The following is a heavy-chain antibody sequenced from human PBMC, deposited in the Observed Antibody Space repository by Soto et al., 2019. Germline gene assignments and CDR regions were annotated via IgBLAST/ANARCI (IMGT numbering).Heavy chain of an antibody. CDR2: ITGGDTKT. J-gene: IGHJ6*02. Sequence: GGSLRLSCAASGFTFSNYAMSWVRQAPGKGPEWVSVITGGDTKTYYADSVKGRFTISRDNSENTLHLQMNSLRGDDTAVYYCVKDWSGDKCPCMDVWGQGTTVTVSS. V-gene: IGHV3-23*01. CDR3: VKDWSGDKCPCMDV. D-gene: IGHD3-3*01. CDR1: GFTFSNYA.